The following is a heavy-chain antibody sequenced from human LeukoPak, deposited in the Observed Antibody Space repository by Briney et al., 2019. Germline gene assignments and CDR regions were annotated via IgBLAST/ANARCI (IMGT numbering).Heavy chain of an antibody. J-gene: IGHJ4*02. D-gene: IGHD1/OR15-1a*01. CDR1: GYTFTGYY. Sequence: ASVKVSCKASGYTFTGYYMHWVRQAPGQGLEWMGWINPNSGGTNYAQKFRGRVTMTRNTSISTAYMELSSLRSEDTAVYYCASARANKNSRGKNDYWGQGTLVTVSS. V-gene: IGHV1-2*02. CDR2: INPNSGGT. CDR3: ASARANKNSRGKNDY.